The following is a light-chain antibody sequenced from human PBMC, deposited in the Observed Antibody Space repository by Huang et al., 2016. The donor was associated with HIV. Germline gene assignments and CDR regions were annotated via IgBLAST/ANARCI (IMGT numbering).Light chain of an antibody. J-gene: IGKJ1*01. Sequence: DIQMTQSPSSLSAFVGHRVTITCRAIQSLGSYLNWYHQKTGKAPKFLIYSASNLQSAVPSRFSGSGSETDFTLTISSLQPEDFATYYCQQTFIAPRTFGQGTKLEMK. CDR2: SAS. CDR3: QQTFIAPRT. V-gene: IGKV1-39*01. CDR1: QSLGSY.